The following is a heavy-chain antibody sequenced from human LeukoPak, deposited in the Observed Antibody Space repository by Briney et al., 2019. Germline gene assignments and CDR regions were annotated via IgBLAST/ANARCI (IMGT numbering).Heavy chain of an antibody. CDR3: VRALGSSSADS. D-gene: IGHD6-6*01. J-gene: IGHJ4*02. CDR1: GFTFTHSW. CDR2: IKQDGSEK. V-gene: IGHV3-7*01. Sequence: GGSLRLSCAASGFTFTHSWMSWVRQTPGKGLEWVANIKQDGSEKYYVHSVEGRFTISRDNTKNSLSLQMNSLRGEDTAVYYCVRALGSSSADSWGQGTLVTVSS.